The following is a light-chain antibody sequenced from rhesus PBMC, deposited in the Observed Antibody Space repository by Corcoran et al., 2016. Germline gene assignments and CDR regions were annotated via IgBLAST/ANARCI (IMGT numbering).Light chain of an antibody. Sequence: DIQMTQSPSSLSASVGDTVTITCRASQAISTYLNWFQQKPGNAPKLLIYAASTLESGVPSRFSGSGSGTEFTLTISSLQPEDFVAYYCLQHYSYPFTFGPGTKLDIE. CDR3: LQHYSYPFT. CDR1: QAISTY. CDR2: AAS. J-gene: IGKJ3*01. V-gene: IGKV1-28*01.